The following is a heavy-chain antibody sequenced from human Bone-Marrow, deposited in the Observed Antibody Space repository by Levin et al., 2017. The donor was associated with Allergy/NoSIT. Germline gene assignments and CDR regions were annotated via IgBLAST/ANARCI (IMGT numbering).Heavy chain of an antibody. V-gene: IGHV3-7*01. CDR1: GFTFKGYW. CDR3: AKMAAAPSGYFDL. CDR2: INEGGYET. J-gene: IGHJ4*01. Sequence: RGESLKISCEGSGFTFKGYWMSWVRQAPGKGLEWLANINEGGYETYYVDSMKGRFTISRDNAKNSLYLQMNSLRGEDTALYYCAKMAAAPSGYFDLWGHGILVTVSS. D-gene: IGHD6-13*01.